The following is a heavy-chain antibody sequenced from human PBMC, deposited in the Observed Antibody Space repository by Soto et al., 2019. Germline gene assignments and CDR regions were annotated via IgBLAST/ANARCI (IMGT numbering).Heavy chain of an antibody. J-gene: IGHJ4*02. CDR1: GDSVSSNSAV. D-gene: IGHD6-13*01. Sequence: QTLSLTCAISGDSVSSNSAVWNWIRQSPSRGLEWLGRTYYGSTWYHQYAVSVNSRITINPDTSKNQFSLHLNSVTPEDTAVYFCTRGGAANVFDYWGQGTPVTVSS. V-gene: IGHV6-1*01. CDR2: TYYGSTWYH. CDR3: TRGGAANVFDY.